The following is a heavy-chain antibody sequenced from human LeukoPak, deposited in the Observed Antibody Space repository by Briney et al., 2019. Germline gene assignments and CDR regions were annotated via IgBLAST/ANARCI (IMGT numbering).Heavy chain of an antibody. CDR3: ARDLNYYDGSTYYDAFDI. Sequence: SETLSLTCTVSGGSISTHFWTWIRQPPGKGLEFIGNIYYTGTSNYNPSLKSRVTMSVDTAKNQFSLNLSSVTAADTAVYYCARDLNYYDGSTYYDAFDIWGQGTLVTVSS. J-gene: IGHJ3*02. V-gene: IGHV4-59*11. CDR2: IYYTGTS. CDR1: GGSISTHF. D-gene: IGHD3-22*01.